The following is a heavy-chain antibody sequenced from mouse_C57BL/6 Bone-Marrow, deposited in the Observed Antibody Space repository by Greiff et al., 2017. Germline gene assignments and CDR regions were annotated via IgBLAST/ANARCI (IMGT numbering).Heavy chain of an antibody. D-gene: IGHD2-4*01. V-gene: IGHV1-26*01. J-gene: IGHJ4*01. CDR1: GYTFTDSY. CDR2: INPNNGGT. CDR3: ARSVDYLFYYAMDY. Sequence: VQLQQSGPELVKPGASVKISCKASGYTFTDSYMTWVKQSHGTSLEGIGDINPNNGGTSYTQKCKGKAPLTVDKSSSTAYMELRSLTSEVSAVYYCARSVDYLFYYAMDYWGQGTSVTVSS.